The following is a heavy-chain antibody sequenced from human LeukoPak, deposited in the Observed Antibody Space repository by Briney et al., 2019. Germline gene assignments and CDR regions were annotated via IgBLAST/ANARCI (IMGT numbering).Heavy chain of an antibody. Sequence: ASVKVSCKTSGYTFSTYAIQWVSQAPGQRLEWMGWINGGDGNTKFSQKFQGRVTITRDTSASSSYMELSSLRSEDTAVYYCARSYIVVVPAVYFDYWGQGTLVTVSS. V-gene: IGHV1-3*01. CDR1: GYTFSTYA. J-gene: IGHJ4*02. CDR3: ARSYIVVVPAVYFDY. D-gene: IGHD2-2*01. CDR2: INGGDGNT.